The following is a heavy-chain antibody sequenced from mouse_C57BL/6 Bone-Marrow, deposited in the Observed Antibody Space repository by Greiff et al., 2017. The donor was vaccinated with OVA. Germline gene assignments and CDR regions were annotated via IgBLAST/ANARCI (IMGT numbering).Heavy chain of an antibody. CDR3: AREITTVVATGAMDY. D-gene: IGHD1-1*01. CDR2: SRNKANDYTT. J-gene: IGHJ4*01. Sequence: EVQLVESGGGLVQSGRSLRLSCATSGFTFSDFYMEWVRQAPGQGLEWIAASRNKANDYTTEYSASVKGRFIVSRDTSQSILYLQMNALRAEDTAIYYCAREITTVVATGAMDYWGQGTSVTVSS. V-gene: IGHV7-1*01. CDR1: GFTFSDFY.